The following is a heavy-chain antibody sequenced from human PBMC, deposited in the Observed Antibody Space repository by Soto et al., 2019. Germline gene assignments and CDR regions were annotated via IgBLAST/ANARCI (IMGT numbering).Heavy chain of an antibody. CDR3: ARDYYDSSGNGAFDI. Sequence: SETLSLTCTVSGGSISSGDYYWSWIRQPPGKGLEWIGYIYYSGSTYYNPSLKSRVTISVDTSKNQFSLKLSSVTAADTALYYCARDYYDSSGNGAFDIWGQGTMVTVSS. J-gene: IGHJ3*02. D-gene: IGHD3-22*01. V-gene: IGHV4-30-4*01. CDR1: GGSISSGDYY. CDR2: IYYSGST.